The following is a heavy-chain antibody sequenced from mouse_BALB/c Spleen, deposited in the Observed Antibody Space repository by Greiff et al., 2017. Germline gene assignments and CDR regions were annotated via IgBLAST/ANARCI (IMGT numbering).Heavy chain of an antibody. V-gene: IGHV1S29*02. J-gene: IGHJ3*01. Sequence: VQLQQSGPELVKPGASVKISCKASGYTFTDYNMHWVKQSHGKSLEWIGYIYPYNGGTGYNQKFKSKATLTVDNSSSTAYMELRSLTSEDSAVYYCARSDYGSSPFAYWGQGTLVTVSA. CDR1: GYTFTDYN. CDR2: IYPYNGGT. CDR3: ARSDYGSSPFAY. D-gene: IGHD1-1*01.